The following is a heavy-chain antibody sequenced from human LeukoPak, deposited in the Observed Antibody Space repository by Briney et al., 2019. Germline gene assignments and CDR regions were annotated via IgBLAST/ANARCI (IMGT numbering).Heavy chain of an antibody. CDR1: GGSFSGYY. CDR3: ARVRTPRGYSYGLPRYYFDY. CDR2: INHSGST. Sequence: PSETLSLTCAVYGGSFSGYYRSWIRQPPGKGLEWIGEINHSGSTNYNPSLKSRVTISVDTSKNQFSLKLSSVTAADTAVYYCARVRTPRGYSYGLPRYYFDYWGQGTLVTVSS. D-gene: IGHD5-18*01. V-gene: IGHV4-34*01. J-gene: IGHJ4*02.